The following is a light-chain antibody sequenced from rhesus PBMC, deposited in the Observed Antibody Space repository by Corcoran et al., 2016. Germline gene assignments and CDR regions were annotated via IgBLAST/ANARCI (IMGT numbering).Light chain of an antibody. CDR3: LQYNSDPFT. CDR1: QGISNY. J-gene: IGKJ3*01. CDR2: DAS. V-gene: IGKV1-43*02. Sequence: DIQMTQSPSSLSASVGDRVTITCRASQGISNYLSWYQQKPGKAPKLLIYDASTLQSGVPSRFSGSGAGAAFTLTINSLQPEDFATYYCLQYNSDPFTFGPGTKLDIK.